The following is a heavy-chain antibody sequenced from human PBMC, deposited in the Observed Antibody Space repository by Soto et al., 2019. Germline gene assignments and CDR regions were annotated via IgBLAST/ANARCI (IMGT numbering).Heavy chain of an antibody. Sequence: QLQLQESGPGLVKPSETLSLTCTVSGGSISSSSYYWGWIRQPPGKGLEWIGSISYSGSTYYNPSLKSRVTISVDTSKNQFSLKLSSVTAADTAVYYCARGWELLSAADYWGQGTLVTVSS. CDR1: GGSISSSSYY. CDR3: ARGWELLSAADY. CDR2: ISYSGST. J-gene: IGHJ4*02. V-gene: IGHV4-39*01. D-gene: IGHD1-26*01.